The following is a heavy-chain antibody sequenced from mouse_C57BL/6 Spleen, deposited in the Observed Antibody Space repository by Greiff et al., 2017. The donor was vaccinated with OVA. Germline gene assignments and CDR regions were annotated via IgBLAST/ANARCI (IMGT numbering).Heavy chain of an antibody. J-gene: IGHJ4*01. D-gene: IGHD2-12*01. Sequence: DVQLQESGPELVKPGASVKIPCKASGYTFTDYNMDWVKQSHGKSLEWIGDINPNNGGTIYNQKFKGKATLTVDKSSSTAYMELRSLTSEDTAVYYGARELPFYYAMDYWGQGTAVTGSS. CDR2: INPNNGGT. CDR1: GYTFTDYN. CDR3: ARELPFYYAMDY. V-gene: IGHV1-18*01.